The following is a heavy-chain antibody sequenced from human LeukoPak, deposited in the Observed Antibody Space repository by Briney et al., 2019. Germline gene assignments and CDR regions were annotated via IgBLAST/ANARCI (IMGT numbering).Heavy chain of an antibody. CDR3: ARGKNWVDAFEI. D-gene: IGHD7-27*01. Sequence: ASVKVSCKASGYTFTGYYIHWVRQAPGQGLEWMGWINPSSGGTKFAQKFQGRVTMTRDTSISTAYMELRRLRSDDSAVYYCARGKNWVDAFEIWGQGTMVTVSS. J-gene: IGHJ3*02. CDR1: GYTFTGYY. V-gene: IGHV1-2*02. CDR2: INPSSGGT.